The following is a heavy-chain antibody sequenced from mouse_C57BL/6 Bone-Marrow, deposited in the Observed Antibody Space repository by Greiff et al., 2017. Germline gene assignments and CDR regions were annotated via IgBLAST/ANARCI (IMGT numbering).Heavy chain of an antibody. CDR2: IDPSDSYT. V-gene: IGHV1-59*01. Sequence: VQLQQPGAELVRPGTSVKLSCKASGYTFTSYWMNWVKQRPGQGLEWIGVIDPSDSYTNYNQKFKGKATVTVDTSSSTAYMQLSSLSSEVSAVYYYSRSGYYSLDYWGQGTSVTVSS. CDR1: GYTFTSYW. J-gene: IGHJ4*01. CDR3: SRSGYYSLDY.